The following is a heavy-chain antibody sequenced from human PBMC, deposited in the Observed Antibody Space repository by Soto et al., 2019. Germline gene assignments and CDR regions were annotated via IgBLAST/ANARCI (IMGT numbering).Heavy chain of an antibody. D-gene: IGHD2-2*01. CDR2: IYTSGST. J-gene: IGHJ6*02. V-gene: IGHV4-4*07. CDR1: GVSVNSDDYY. CDR3: ARGRYQLPFYGMDV. Sequence: SETLSLTCTVSGVSVNSDDYYWSWIRQPAGKGLEWIGRIYTSGSTNYNPSLKSRVTMSVDTSKNQFSLKLSSVTAADTAVYYCARGRYQLPFYGMDVWGQGTTVTVSS.